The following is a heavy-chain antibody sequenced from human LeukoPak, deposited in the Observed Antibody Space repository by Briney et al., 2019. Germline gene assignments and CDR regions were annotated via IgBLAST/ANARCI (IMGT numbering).Heavy chain of an antibody. CDR2: IYYSGST. CDR3: ARGTPTTVGFDY. CDR1: GGSISSGDYY. D-gene: IGHD4-17*01. V-gene: IGHV4-30-4*08. Sequence: SQTLSLTCTVSGGSISSGDYYWSWIRQPPGKGLEWIGYIYYSGSTYYNPSLKSRVTISVDTSKNQFSLKLSSVTAADTAVYYRARGTPTTVGFDYWGQGTLVTVSS. J-gene: IGHJ4*02.